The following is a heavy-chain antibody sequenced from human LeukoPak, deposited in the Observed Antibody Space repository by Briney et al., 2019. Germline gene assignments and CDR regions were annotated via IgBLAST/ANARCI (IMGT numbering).Heavy chain of an antibody. CDR1: GFTFSDYY. V-gene: IGHV3-11*01. Sequence: PGGSLRLSCAASGFTFSDYYMSWIRQAPGKGLEWVSYISSSGSTIYYADSVKGRFTISRDNAKNSLYLQMNSLRAEDTAVYYCARDGSPVVVITYYYYGMDVWGQGTTVTVSS. CDR3: ARDGSPVVVITYYYYGMDV. J-gene: IGHJ6*02. D-gene: IGHD3-22*01. CDR2: ISSSGSTI.